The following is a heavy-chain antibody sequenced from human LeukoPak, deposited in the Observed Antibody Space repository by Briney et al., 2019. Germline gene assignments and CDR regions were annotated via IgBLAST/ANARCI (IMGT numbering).Heavy chain of an antibody. CDR3: AREYGDYYYYYGMDV. Sequence: GGSLRLSCAASGFTVSSNYTSWVRQAPGKGLGRVSVIYSGGSTYYAASVKGRFTISRHNSKNTLYLQMNSLRAEDTAVYYCAREYGDYYYYYGMDVWGQGTTVTVSS. J-gene: IGHJ6*02. CDR1: GFTVSSNY. D-gene: IGHD4-17*01. CDR2: IYSGGST. V-gene: IGHV3-53*04.